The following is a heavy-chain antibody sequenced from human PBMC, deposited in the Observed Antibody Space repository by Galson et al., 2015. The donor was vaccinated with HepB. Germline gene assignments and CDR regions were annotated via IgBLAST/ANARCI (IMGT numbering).Heavy chain of an antibody. V-gene: IGHV3-30*18. Sequence: SLRLSCAASGFTFRSHGMLWVRQAPGKGLEWVAVISYDGSNKYYADSVKGRLSVSRDNSKNTLYLQMNSLRPEDTAVYYCAKDWAVGAARSYMDVWGKGTTVTVSS. CDR1: GFTFRSHG. D-gene: IGHD6-6*01. CDR2: ISYDGSNK. J-gene: IGHJ6*03. CDR3: AKDWAVGAARSYMDV.